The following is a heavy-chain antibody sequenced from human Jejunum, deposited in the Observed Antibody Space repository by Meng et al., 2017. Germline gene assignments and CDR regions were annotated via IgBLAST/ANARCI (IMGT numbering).Heavy chain of an antibody. J-gene: IGHJ4*01. CDR1: GDSVPSNSAA. CDR3: VRTSNWSLDY. CDR2: TYYRSKWYN. D-gene: IGHD6-13*01. Sequence: VQLQTSGRGLVKPSQTLSRTYAISGDSVPSNSAAWNWIRQSPSRGLEWLGRTYYRSKWYNDYAESVKSRITINPDTSKNQFSLQLNSVTPEDTAVYYCVRTSNWSLDYWGQGTLVTVSS. V-gene: IGHV6-1*01.